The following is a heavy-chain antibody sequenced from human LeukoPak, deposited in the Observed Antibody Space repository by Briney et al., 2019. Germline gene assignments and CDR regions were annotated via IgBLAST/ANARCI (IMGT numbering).Heavy chain of an antibody. CDR2: IYPGDSDT. J-gene: IGHJ4*02. V-gene: IGHV5-51*01. CDR3: ARRNYCSSTSCSPVDY. D-gene: IGHD2-2*01. Sequence: GASLKISCKGSGSSFTSYWIGWVRQMPGKGLEWMGIIYPGDSDTRYSPSFQGQVTISADKSISTAYLQWSSLKASDTAMYYCARRNYCSSTSCSPVDYWGQGTLVTVSS. CDR1: GSSFTSYW.